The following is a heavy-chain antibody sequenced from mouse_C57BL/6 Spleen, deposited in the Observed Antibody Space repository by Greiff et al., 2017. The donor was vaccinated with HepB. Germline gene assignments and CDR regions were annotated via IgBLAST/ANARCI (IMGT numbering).Heavy chain of an antibody. Sequence: DVHLVESGGGLVKPGGSLKLSCAASGFTFSDYGMHWVRQAPEKGLEWVAYISSGSSTIYYADTVKGRFTISRDNSKNTLFLQMTSLRSEDTAMYYCARRLFLFDYWGQGTTLTVSS. CDR3: ARRLFLFDY. V-gene: IGHV5-17*01. J-gene: IGHJ2*01. CDR1: GFTFSDYG. D-gene: IGHD3-2*02. CDR2: ISSGSSTI.